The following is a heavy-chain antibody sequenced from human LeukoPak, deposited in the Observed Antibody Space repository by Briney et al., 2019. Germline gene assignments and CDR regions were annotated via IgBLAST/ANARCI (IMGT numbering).Heavy chain of an antibody. CDR1: GYTFTSYG. CDR3: ARKSSTIFGVVKAFDI. Sequence: ASVKVSCKASGYTFTSYGISWVRQAPGQGLEWMGWISAYNGNTNYAQKLQGRVTMTTDTSTSTAYMELRSLRSDDTAVYYCARKSSTIFGVVKAFDIWGQGTMVTVSS. CDR2: ISAYNGNT. J-gene: IGHJ3*02. D-gene: IGHD3-3*01. V-gene: IGHV1-18*01.